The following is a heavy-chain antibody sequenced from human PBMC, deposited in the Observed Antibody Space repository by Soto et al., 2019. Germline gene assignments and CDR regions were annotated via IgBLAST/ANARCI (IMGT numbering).Heavy chain of an antibody. J-gene: IGHJ4*02. V-gene: IGHV3-23*01. CDR2: IMKSGDSA. CDR3: ARESGGDWGYFDF. Sequence: LESGGALVQPGGSLRLSCAASGFTFSNYAMTWVRQTPGKGLERVATIMKSGDSAHYADSVGGRFTVSRDNSIKVLYLQINALRAEETARYFCARESGGDWGYFDFWGQGSQVTVSS. D-gene: IGHD2-21*02. CDR1: GFTFSNYA.